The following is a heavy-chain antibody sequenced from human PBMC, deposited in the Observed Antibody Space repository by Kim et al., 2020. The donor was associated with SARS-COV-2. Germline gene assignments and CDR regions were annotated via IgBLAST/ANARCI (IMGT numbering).Heavy chain of an antibody. V-gene: IGHV4-39*07. CDR1: GGSISSSSYY. CDR3: ARVGGVMVRGDFAFDI. CDR2: IYYSGST. D-gene: IGHD3-10*01. Sequence: SETLSLTCTVSGGSISSSSYYWGWIRQPPGKGLEWIGSIYYSGSTYYNPSLKSRVTISVDTSKNQFSLKLSSVTAADTAVYYCARVGGVMVRGDFAFDIWGQGTMVTVSS. J-gene: IGHJ3*02.